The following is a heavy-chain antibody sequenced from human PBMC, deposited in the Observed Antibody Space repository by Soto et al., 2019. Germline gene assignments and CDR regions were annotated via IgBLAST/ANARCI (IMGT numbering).Heavy chain of an antibody. V-gene: IGHV3-48*01. D-gene: IGHD2-2*01. Sequence: HPGGSLGLSCAAPGFTFSSYSMNWVRQAPGKGLEWVSYISGSGSTIYYADSVKGRFTISRDNAKNSLYLQMNSLRAEDTAVYYATRSAYMDVWGKGTTVTVSS. CDR2: ISGSGSTI. CDR3: TRSAYMDV. J-gene: IGHJ6*03. CDR1: GFTFSSYS.